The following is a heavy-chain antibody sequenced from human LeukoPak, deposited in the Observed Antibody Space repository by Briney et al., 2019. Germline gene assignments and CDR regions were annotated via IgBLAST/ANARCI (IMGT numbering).Heavy chain of an antibody. CDR2: IYSGGST. V-gene: IGHV3-66*01. CDR3: AREDAEYGAYYFGY. CDR1: GFTVSSNY. D-gene: IGHD2-2*01. Sequence: GGSLRLSCAASGFTVSSNYMSWVRQAPGKGLEWVSVIYSGGSTYYADSVKGRFTISRDNSKNTLYLQMNSLRAEDTAVYYCAREDAEYGAYYFGYWGQGTLVTVSS. J-gene: IGHJ4*02.